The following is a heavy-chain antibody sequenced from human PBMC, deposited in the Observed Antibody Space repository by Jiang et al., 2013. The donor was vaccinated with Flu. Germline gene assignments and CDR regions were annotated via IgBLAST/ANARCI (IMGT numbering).Heavy chain of an antibody. CDR1: GGSFSANY. V-gene: IGHV4-34*01. D-gene: IGHD2-15*01. Sequence: LKPSETLSLSCTVYGGSFSANYWSWIRQPPGKGLEWIGEINHSGNTDYNPSLKSRVSISVDTSNNQFSLNLTSVTAADTAVYYCARLPPSGGFDIWDQGTMVTVSS. J-gene: IGHJ3*02. CDR2: INHSGNT. CDR3: ARLPPSGGFDI.